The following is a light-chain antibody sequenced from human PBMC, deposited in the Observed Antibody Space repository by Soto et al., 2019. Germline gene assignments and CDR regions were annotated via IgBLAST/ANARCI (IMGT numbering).Light chain of an antibody. J-gene: IGLJ1*01. Sequence: QSVLTQPASVSGSPGQSIAISCTGTSSDVGGYNYVSWYQQHPGKAPKLIIYDVTNRPSGVSNRFSGSKSGNTASLTISGLHAGDEADYYCSSYTSSSTYVFGTGTKLTVL. CDR1: SSDVGGYNY. CDR2: DVT. V-gene: IGLV2-14*01. CDR3: SSYTSSSTYV.